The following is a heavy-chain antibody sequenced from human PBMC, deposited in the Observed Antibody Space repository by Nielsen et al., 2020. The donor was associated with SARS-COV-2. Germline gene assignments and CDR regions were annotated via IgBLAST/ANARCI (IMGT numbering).Heavy chain of an antibody. CDR3: ARERGDFWSGYYLPSVGAFDI. Sequence: WLRQPPGKGLEWVANIKQDGSEKYYADSVKGRFTISRDNSKNTLYLQMNSLRAEDTAVYYCARERGDFWSGYYLPSVGAFDIWGQGTMVTVSS. D-gene: IGHD3-3*01. J-gene: IGHJ3*02. V-gene: IGHV3-7*01. CDR2: IKQDGSEK.